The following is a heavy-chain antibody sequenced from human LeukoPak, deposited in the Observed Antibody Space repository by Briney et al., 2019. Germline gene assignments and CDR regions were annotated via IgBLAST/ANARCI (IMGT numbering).Heavy chain of an antibody. D-gene: IGHD6-19*01. CDR1: GFTFSSYS. CDR2: ISSSSYI. V-gene: IGHV3-21*01. J-gene: IGHJ6*02. Sequence: GSLRLSCAASGFTFSSYSMNWVRQAPGKGLEWVSSISSSSYIYYADSVKGRFTISRDNAKNSLYLQMNSLRAEDTAVYYCARAPRSTIVVDGTRPTRMDVWGQGTTVTVSS. CDR3: ARAPRSTIVVDGTRPTRMDV.